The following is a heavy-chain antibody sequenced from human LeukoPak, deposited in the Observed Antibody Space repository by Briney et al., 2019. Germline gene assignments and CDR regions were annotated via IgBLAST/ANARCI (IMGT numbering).Heavy chain of an antibody. CDR3: ARGERGYSGYVKGRYFDY. CDR1: GGSFSGYY. J-gene: IGHJ4*02. CDR2: INHSGST. V-gene: IGHV4-34*01. Sequence: SSETLSLTCAVYGGSFSGYYWSWIRQPPGKGLEWIGEINHSGSTNYNPSLKSRVTISVDTSKNQFSLKLSSVTAADTAVYYCARGERGYSGYVKGRYFDYWGQGTLVTVSS. D-gene: IGHD5-12*01.